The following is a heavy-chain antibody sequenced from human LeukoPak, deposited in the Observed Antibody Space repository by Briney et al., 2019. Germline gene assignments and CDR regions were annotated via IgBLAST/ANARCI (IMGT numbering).Heavy chain of an antibody. CDR3: AREAYYDSSGYPNGRVGYYYYYYMDV. Sequence: GGSLRLSCAASGFSFSVFWMHWVRQAPGKGLVWVSRIKTDGSITNYADSVKGRFTISRDNAKNSLYLQMNSLRAEDTAVYYCAREAYYDSSGYPNGRVGYYYYYYMDVWGKGTTVTVSS. J-gene: IGHJ6*03. CDR2: IKTDGSIT. V-gene: IGHV3-74*01. CDR1: GFSFSVFW. D-gene: IGHD3-22*01.